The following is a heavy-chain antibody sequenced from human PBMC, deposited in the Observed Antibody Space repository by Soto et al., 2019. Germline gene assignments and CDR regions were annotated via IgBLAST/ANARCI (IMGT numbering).Heavy chain of an antibody. CDR2: INPSGGST. CDR3: ARDQVDTANPYYYYGMDV. D-gene: IGHD5-18*01. V-gene: IGHV1-46*01. CDR1: GYTFTSYG. J-gene: IGHJ6*02. Sequence: ASVKVSCKASGYTFTSYGISWVRQAPGQGLEWMGIINPSGGSTSYAQKFQGRVTMTRDTSTSTVYMELSSLRSEDTAVYYCARDQVDTANPYYYYGMDVWGQGTTVTVSS.